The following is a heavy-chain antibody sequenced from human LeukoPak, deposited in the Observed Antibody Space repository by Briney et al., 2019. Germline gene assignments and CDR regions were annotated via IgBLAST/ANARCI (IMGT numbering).Heavy chain of an antibody. CDR3: AKDLRYYYGSGSLLDYYYGVDV. V-gene: IGHV3-30-3*01. D-gene: IGHD3-10*01. Sequence: GGSLRLSCAASGFTFSSYAMHWVRQAPGKGLEWVAVISYDGSNKYYADSVKGRFTISRDNSKNTLYLQMNSLRAEDTAVYYCAKDLRYYYGSGSLLDYYYGVDVWGKGTTVTVSS. CDR1: GFTFSSYA. CDR2: ISYDGSNK. J-gene: IGHJ6*04.